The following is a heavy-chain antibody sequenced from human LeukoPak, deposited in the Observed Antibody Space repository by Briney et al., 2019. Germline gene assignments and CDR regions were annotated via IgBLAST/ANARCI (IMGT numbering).Heavy chain of an antibody. V-gene: IGHV4-4*07. J-gene: IGHJ5*02. D-gene: IGHD6-13*01. CDR3: ARERVVAAAGYNWFDP. CDR1: GGSISSYY. Sequence: PSETLSLTCTVSGGSISSYYWSWIRQPAGKGLEWIGRIYTSGSTNYNPSLKSRVTMSVDTSKNQFSLKLSSVTAADTAVYYCARERVVAAAGYNWFDPWGQGTLVTVSS. CDR2: IYTSGST.